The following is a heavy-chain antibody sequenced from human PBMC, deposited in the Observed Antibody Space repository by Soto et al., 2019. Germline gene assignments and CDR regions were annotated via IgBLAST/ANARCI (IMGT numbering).Heavy chain of an antibody. CDR2: IHHSGST. J-gene: IGHJ4*02. CDR3: TRHGGFSFDC. D-gene: IGHD3-16*01. CDR1: GGNGYW. Sequence: QIQLQESGPGLVQPSGILSLTCTVSGGNGYWSWVRQPPGKGLEWIGEIHHSGSTKYNPCLKSRVTISIDKAKNECSLNVNSVTAADTAVYYCTRHGGFSFDCWDQGTLVTVSS. V-gene: IGHV4-4*02.